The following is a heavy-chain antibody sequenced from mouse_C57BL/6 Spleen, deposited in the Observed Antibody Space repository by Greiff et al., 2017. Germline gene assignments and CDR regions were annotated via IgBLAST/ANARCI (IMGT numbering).Heavy chain of an antibody. CDR3: ARFNPGDY. V-gene: IGHV1-59*01. J-gene: IGHJ2*01. Sequence: QVQLQQPGAELVRPGTSVKLSCKASGYTFTSYWMHWVKQRPGQGLEWIGVIDPSDSYTNYNQKFKGKATLTVDTSSITAYMQLSSLTSEDSAVYYCARFNPGDYWGQGTTLTVSS. CDR1: GYTFTSYW. CDR2: IDPSDSYT.